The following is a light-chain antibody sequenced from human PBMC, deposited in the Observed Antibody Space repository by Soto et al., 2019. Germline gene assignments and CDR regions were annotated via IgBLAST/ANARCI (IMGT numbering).Light chain of an antibody. V-gene: IGKV1-5*01. J-gene: IGKJ5*01. CDR1: QSIRSL. CDR3: QQLFDSPIT. CDR2: DAS. Sequence: DIQMPQSPSTLSASVGDRATTTCXASQSIRSLLAWYQQKPGKAPKVLIYDASSLGSGVPSRFSATVSGTEFSLTITSLQPEDFATYYCQQLFDSPITFGQGTRLEIK.